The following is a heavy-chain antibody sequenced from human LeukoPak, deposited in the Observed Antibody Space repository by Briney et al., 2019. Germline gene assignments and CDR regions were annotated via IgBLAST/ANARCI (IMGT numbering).Heavy chain of an antibody. CDR3: ARDPGIGWTSRPLDY. V-gene: IGHV4-4*02. CDR1: GGSISGGDYC. J-gene: IGHJ4*02. D-gene: IGHD1-14*01. Sequence: SETLSLTCTVSGGSISGGDYCWSWIRQPPGKGLEWIGEIYHSGSTNYNPSLKSRVTISVDKSKNQFSLKLSSVTAADTAVYYCARDPGIGWTSRPLDYWGQGTLVTVSS. CDR2: IYHSGST.